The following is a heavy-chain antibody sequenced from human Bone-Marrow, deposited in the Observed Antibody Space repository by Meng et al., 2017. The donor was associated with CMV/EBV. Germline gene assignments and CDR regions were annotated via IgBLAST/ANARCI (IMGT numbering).Heavy chain of an antibody. J-gene: IGHJ6*04. CDR2: INHSGST. Sequence: GSLRLSCAVYGGSFSGYYWSWIRQPPGKGLEWIGEINHSGSTNYNPSLKSRVTISVDTSKNQFSLKLSSVTAADTAVYYCARGRYDFWSGYPLYYYYYGMDVWGEGTTVAASS. CDR1: GGSFSGYY. CDR3: ARGRYDFWSGYPLYYYYYGMDV. V-gene: IGHV4-34*01. D-gene: IGHD3-3*01.